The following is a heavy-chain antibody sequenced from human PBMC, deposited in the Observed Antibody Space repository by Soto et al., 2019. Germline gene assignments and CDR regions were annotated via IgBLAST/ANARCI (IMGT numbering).Heavy chain of an antibody. CDR1: GADINTYS. D-gene: IGHD1-1*01. V-gene: IGHV4-4*07. Sequence: SETLSLTCSVSGADINTYSWTWIRQPAGKGLEWIGRIYTSASISYNPSLRGRVTLSVDTSTNQVSLKLASVTAADTAVYYCARDREAGYNLYYGMDVWGQGTTVTVSS. CDR3: ARDREAGYNLYYGMDV. CDR2: IYTSASI. J-gene: IGHJ6*02.